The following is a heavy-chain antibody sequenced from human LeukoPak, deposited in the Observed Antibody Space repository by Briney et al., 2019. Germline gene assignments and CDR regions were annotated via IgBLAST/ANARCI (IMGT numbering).Heavy chain of an antibody. J-gene: IGHJ4*02. V-gene: IGHV1-18*01. D-gene: IGHD3-3*01. CDR3: ARDHHLYDFWSGYSYYFDY. Sequence: ASVKVSCKASGYTFTSYGISWVRQAPGQGLEWMGWISAYNGNTNYAQKFQGRVTMTRDMSTSTVYMELSSLRSEDTAVYYCARDHHLYDFWSGYSYYFDYWGQGTLVTVSS. CDR1: GYTFTSYG. CDR2: ISAYNGNT.